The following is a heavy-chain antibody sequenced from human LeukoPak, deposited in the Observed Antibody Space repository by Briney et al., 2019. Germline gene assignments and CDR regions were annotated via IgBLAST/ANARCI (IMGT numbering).Heavy chain of an antibody. V-gene: IGHV3-74*01. Sequence: GGSLRLSCAASGFTFSSYWMHWVRQAPGKGLVWVSRINSDGSSTSYADSVKGRFTISRDNAKNTLYLQMNSLRAEDTAVYYCARVIAARAGRRYYYYMDVWGKGTTVTVSS. CDR2: INSDGSST. J-gene: IGHJ6*03. D-gene: IGHD6-6*01. CDR1: GFTFSSYW. CDR3: ARVIAARAGRRYYYYMDV.